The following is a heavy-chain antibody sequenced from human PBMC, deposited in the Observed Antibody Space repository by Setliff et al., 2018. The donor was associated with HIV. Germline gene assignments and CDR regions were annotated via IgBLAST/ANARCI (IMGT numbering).Heavy chain of an antibody. J-gene: IGHJ4*02. CDR3: ARGYGSGRGDDY. V-gene: IGHV3-11*04. Sequence: GGSLRLSCAASGFTFINYAMSWVRQAPGKGLEWVSAISGSGSTIYYADSVKGRFTISRDNAKNSLYLQMNSLRAEDTAVYYCARGYGSGRGDDYWGQGTLVTVSS. D-gene: IGHD3-10*01. CDR1: GFTFINYA. CDR2: ISGSGSTI.